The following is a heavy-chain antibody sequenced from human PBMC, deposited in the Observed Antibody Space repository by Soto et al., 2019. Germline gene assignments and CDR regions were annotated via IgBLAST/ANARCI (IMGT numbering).Heavy chain of an antibody. CDR1: GFTFSGYA. V-gene: IGHV3-23*01. CDR3: AKNGVVSKGIAVAGTFGY. Sequence: PGGSLRLSCAASGFTFSGYAISWVRQAPGKGLEWVSTIGGSGDTTYYADSVKGRFTISRDNSKNTLYLQMNSLRAEDTAVYYCAKNGVVSKGIAVAGTFGYWGQGTLVTVSS. CDR2: IGGSGDTT. J-gene: IGHJ4*02. D-gene: IGHD6-19*01.